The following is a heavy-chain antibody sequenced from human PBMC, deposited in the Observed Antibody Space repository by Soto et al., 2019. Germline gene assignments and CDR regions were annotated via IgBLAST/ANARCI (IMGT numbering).Heavy chain of an antibody. CDR1: GYIFSNYG. CDR2: ISTYNANT. D-gene: IGHD6-13*01. CDR3: ARERDGSSWSSAESLQY. Sequence: QVPLVQSGAEVKKPGASVKVSCKASGYIFSNYGISWVRQAPGQGLEWMGWISTYNANTYYAQKFQGRVTMTTDTSTSTAYMELSSLRSDDTAVFYCARERDGSSWSSAESLQYWGQGTLVTVSS. J-gene: IGHJ1*01. V-gene: IGHV1-18*01.